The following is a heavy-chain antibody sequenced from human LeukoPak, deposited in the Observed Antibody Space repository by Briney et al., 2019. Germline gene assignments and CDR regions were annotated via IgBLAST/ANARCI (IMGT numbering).Heavy chain of an antibody. J-gene: IGHJ5*02. CDR3: AKARDFDFWSGYSNWFDP. V-gene: IGHV3-23*01. D-gene: IGHD3-3*01. CDR2: ISGSGSST. Sequence: PGGSLRLSCAASGFTFSTYAMIWVRQAPGKGLEWVSGISGSGSSTYSADSEKGRILISRDNSKNTLYLQMNGLRAEDTAVYYCAKARDFDFWSGYSNWFDPWGQGTLVTVSS. CDR1: GFTFSTYA.